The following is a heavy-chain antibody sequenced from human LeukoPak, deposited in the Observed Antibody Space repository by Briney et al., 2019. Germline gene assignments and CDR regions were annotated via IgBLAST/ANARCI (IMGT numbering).Heavy chain of an antibody. CDR1: GGSFSGYY. CDR3: ARARSLGLRYFDWTPTYFDY. V-gene: IGHV4-34*01. Sequence: PSETLSPTCAVYGGSFSGYYWSWICQPPGKGLEWIGEINHSGSTNYNPSLKSRVTISVDTSKNQFSLKLSSVTAADTAVYYCARARSLGLRYFDWTPTYFDYWGQGTLVTVSS. D-gene: IGHD3-9*01. J-gene: IGHJ4*02. CDR2: INHSGST.